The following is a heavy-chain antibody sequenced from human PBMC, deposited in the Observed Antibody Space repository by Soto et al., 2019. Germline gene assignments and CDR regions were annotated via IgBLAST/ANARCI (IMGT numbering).Heavy chain of an antibody. Sequence: QVQLVQSGAEVKKPGASVKVSCKASGYTFTGYYMHWVRQAPGQGLEWMGWINPNSGGTNYAQKFQGWVTMTRDTSISTAYMELSRLRSDDTAVDYCAREEGSGWFNFDYWGQGTLLTVSS. D-gene: IGHD6-19*01. J-gene: IGHJ4*02. V-gene: IGHV1-2*04. CDR1: GYTFTGYY. CDR3: AREEGSGWFNFDY. CDR2: INPNSGGT.